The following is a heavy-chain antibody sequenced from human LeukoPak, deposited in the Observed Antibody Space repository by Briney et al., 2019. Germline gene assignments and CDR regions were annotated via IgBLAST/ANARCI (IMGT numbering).Heavy chain of an antibody. CDR1: GFTFSSYA. J-gene: IGHJ3*02. CDR2: ISGSGGST. D-gene: IGHD3-3*01. V-gene: IGHV3-23*01. Sequence: GGSLRLSCAASGFTFSSYARSWVRQAPGRGLGWVSAISGSGGSTYYADSVKGRFTISRDNSKNTLYLQMNSLRAEDTAVYYCAKVHRQLRFLVSDAFDIWGQGTMVTVSS. CDR3: AKVHRQLRFLVSDAFDI.